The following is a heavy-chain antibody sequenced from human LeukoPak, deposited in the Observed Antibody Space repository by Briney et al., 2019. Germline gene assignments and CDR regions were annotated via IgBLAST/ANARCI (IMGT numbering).Heavy chain of an antibody. V-gene: IGHV4-39*07. Sequence: SETLSLTCTVFRGSISSSSFYWGWIRQPPGKGLEWIGSIYYSGSTYYNPSLKSRVTISVDTSKNQFSLKLSSVTAADTAVYYCARDTRIVGATLGYYYYYYMDVWGKGTTVTVSS. J-gene: IGHJ6*03. CDR3: ARDTRIVGATLGYYYYYYMDV. CDR1: RGSISSSSFY. CDR2: IYYSGST. D-gene: IGHD1-26*01.